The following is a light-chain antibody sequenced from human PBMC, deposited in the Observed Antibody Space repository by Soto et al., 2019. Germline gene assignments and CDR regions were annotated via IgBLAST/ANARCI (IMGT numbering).Light chain of an antibody. CDR1: HTISSSY. V-gene: IGKV3-11*01. Sequence: EIVLTQSPGTLSLSPGERATLSCRASHTISSSYLAWYQQKPGQAPRLLIYDASNRATGNPARFSGSGSGTDFTLTISSLEPEDFAVYYCQPRSNWPLTFGGGTKVDIK. J-gene: IGKJ4*01. CDR3: QPRSNWPLT. CDR2: DAS.